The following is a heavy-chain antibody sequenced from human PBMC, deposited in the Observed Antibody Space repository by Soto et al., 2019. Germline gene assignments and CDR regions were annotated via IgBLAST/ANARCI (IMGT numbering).Heavy chain of an antibody. Sequence: SETLSLTCAVYGGSFSGYDCSWIRQPPGKGLEWIGEINHSGSTNYNPSLKSRVTISVDTSKNQFSLKLSSVTAADTAVYYCARGLAIDYWGQGTLVTVSS. CDR2: INHSGST. CDR1: GGSFSGYD. D-gene: IGHD2-21*01. V-gene: IGHV4-34*01. CDR3: ARGLAIDY. J-gene: IGHJ4*02.